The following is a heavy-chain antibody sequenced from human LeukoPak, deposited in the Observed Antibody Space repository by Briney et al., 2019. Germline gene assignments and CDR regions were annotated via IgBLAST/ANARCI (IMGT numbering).Heavy chain of an antibody. CDR3: AKDLGYCSGGSCYSVAFDI. D-gene: IGHD2-15*01. CDR1: GFTFYDYA. Sequence: PGGSLRLSCAASGFTFYDYAMHWVRQAPGKGLEWVSGISWNSGSIVYADSVKGRFTISRDNAKNSLYLQMNSLRAEDMALYYCAKDLGYCSGGSCYSVAFDIWGQGTMVTVSS. J-gene: IGHJ3*02. V-gene: IGHV3-9*03. CDR2: ISWNSGSI.